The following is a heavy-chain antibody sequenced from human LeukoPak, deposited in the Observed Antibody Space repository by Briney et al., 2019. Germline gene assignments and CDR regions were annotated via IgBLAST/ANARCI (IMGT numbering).Heavy chain of an antibody. V-gene: IGHV4-59*01. CDR3: ARVVRGVVTSNWFDP. CDR1: GDSLNTYY. J-gene: IGHJ5*02. D-gene: IGHD2-21*02. CDR2: VASSGTS. Sequence: SETLSLTCTVSGDSLNTYYWTWVRQTPGKELEWIGFVASSGTSNYNPSLKSRVSISIDTSKNQFSLALTSVTPADTAVYYCARVVRGVVTSNWFDPWGQGTLVSVSS.